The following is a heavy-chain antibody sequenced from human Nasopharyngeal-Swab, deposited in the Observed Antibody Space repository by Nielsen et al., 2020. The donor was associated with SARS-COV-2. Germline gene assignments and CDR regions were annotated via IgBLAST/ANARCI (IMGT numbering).Heavy chain of an antibody. J-gene: IGHJ6*02. D-gene: IGHD6-13*01. CDR2: IYYSGST. V-gene: IGHV4-59*01. CDR3: AGSDSSSWKYYYYYYGMDV. Sequence: RQAPGKGLEWFGYIYYSGSTNYNPSLKSRVTISVDTSNNQFSLKLSSVTAADTAVYYCAGSDSSSWKYYYYYYGMDVWGQGTTVTVSS.